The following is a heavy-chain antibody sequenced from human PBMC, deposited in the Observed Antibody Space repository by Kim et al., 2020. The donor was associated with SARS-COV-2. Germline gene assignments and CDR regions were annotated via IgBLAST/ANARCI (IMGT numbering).Heavy chain of an antibody. V-gene: IGHV3-7*01. Sequence: VDAVKGRFTISRDYARNSLYLQMNNVRAEDSAVYYCARDVGSSGYDVFDFWGQGTPVTVSS. D-gene: IGHD5-12*01. J-gene: IGHJ4*02. CDR3: ARDVGSSGYDVFDF.